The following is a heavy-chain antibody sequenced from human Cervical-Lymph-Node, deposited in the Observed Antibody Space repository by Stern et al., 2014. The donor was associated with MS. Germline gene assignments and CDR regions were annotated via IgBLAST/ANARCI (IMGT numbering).Heavy chain of an antibody. CDR1: GYDFTSYW. CDR2: IYPGDSDA. J-gene: IGHJ3*02. V-gene: IGHV5-51*01. Sequence: EVQLVQSGAEVKKPGESLKISCKGSGYDFTSYWIGWVRHMPEKCLEWMASIYPGDSDARYSPSFEGQVTISAEKSISTVYLQWSSLKASDTSMYYCARKRYSAGYTRGGFDIWGQGTMVTVSS. CDR3: ARKRYSAGYTRGGFDI. D-gene: IGHD3-22*01.